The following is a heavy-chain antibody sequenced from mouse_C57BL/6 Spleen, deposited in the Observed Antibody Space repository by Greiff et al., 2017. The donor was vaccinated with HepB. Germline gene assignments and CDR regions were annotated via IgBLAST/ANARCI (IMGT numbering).Heavy chain of an antibody. Sequence: VKLQESGAELVKPGASVKISCKASGYAFSSYWMNWVKQRPGKGLEWIGQIYPGDGDTNYNGKFKGKATLTADKSSSTAYMQLSSLTSEDSAVYFCARGKSNGYFDVWGTGTTVTVSS. J-gene: IGHJ1*03. CDR3: ARGKSNGYFDV. CDR2: IYPGDGDT. V-gene: IGHV1-80*01. CDR1: GYAFSSYW.